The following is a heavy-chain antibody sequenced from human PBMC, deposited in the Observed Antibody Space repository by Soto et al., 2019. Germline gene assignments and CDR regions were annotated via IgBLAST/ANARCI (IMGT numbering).Heavy chain of an antibody. CDR2: VNPKSGGP. V-gene: IGHV1-2*04. Sequence: QVQLVQSGAEVKKPGASVKVSCKASGYSFTDYHIHWVRQAPGQGLAWLRRVNPKSGGPSTAQKFQGWVTMTTDTSISTASMELTRLTSDDTAIYYCARGDSTDCSNGVCSFFYNHDMDVWGQGTTVTVSS. CDR3: ARGDSTDCSNGVCSFFYNHDMDV. CDR1: GYSFTDYH. D-gene: IGHD2-8*01. J-gene: IGHJ6*02.